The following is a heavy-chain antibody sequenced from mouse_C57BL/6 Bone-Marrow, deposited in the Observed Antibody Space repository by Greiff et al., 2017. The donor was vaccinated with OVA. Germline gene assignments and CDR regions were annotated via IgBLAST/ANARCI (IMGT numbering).Heavy chain of an antibody. V-gene: IGHV1-66*01. J-gene: IGHJ3*01. D-gene: IGHD2-1*01. Sequence: QLKQSGPELVKPGASVKISCKASGYSFTSYYIHWVKQRPGQGLEWIGWIYPGSGNTKYNEKFKGKATLTADTSSSTAYMQLSSLTSEDSAVYYCAWGNYVAYWGQGTLVTVSA. CDR2: IYPGSGNT. CDR3: AWGNYVAY. CDR1: GYSFTSYY.